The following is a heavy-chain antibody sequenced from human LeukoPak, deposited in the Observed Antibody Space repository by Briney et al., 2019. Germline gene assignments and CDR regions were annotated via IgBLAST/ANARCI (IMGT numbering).Heavy chain of an antibody. Sequence: PGGSLRLSCAASGFNFRRYGLHWVRQAPGKSLEWVAFLWSDGSNTNYADSVKGRFTIPIDISKNSLYLQMNSQRAENTAVYYCARDRPHYDLDIWGQGTTVTVSS. D-gene: IGHD3-3*01. CDR1: GFNFRRYG. J-gene: IGHJ6*02. V-gene: IGHV3-33*01. CDR3: ARDRPHYDLDI. CDR2: LWSDGSNT.